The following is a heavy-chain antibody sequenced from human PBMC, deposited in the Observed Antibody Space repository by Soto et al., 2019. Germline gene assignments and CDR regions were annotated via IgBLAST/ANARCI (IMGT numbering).Heavy chain of an antibody. Sequence: SETLSLTCTVSGGPITTDNYYWTWIRQPPGKGLEWVGYIYYSGSAYYNPSLKSRVTISVDTSKDQFSLNVRSVTAADTAVYYCARDYDSGMDVWGQGNPGHRLL. V-gene: IGHV4-30-4*01. D-gene: IGHD3-22*01. CDR2: IYYSGSA. J-gene: IGHJ6*02. CDR3: ARDYDSGMDV. CDR1: GGPITTDNYY.